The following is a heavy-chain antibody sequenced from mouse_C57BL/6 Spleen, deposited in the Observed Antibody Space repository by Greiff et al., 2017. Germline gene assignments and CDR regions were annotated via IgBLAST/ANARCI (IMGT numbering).Heavy chain of an antibody. D-gene: IGHD1-1*01. V-gene: IGHV5-6*02. CDR2: ISSGGSYT. Sequence: DVMLVESGGDLVKPGGSLKLSCAASGFTFSSYGMSWVRQTPDKRLEWVATISSGGSYTYYPDSVKGRFTISRDNAKNTLYLQMSSLKSEDTAMYYCARGAVVATGAMDYWGQGTSVTVSS. CDR1: GFTFSSYG. CDR3: ARGAVVATGAMDY. J-gene: IGHJ4*01.